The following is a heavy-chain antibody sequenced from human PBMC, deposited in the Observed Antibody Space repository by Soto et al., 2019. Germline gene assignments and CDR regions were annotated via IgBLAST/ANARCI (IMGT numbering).Heavy chain of an antibody. CDR1: GYTFIDYY. J-gene: IGHJ4*02. D-gene: IGHD4-17*01. Sequence: QVPLVQSGAEVKKPGASVKVSCKASGYTFIDYYMHWVRQAPGQGLEWMGWINPTTGGTKYAQNFQGRVTMTRDTSISTAYMELSRLTSDDMAVYYCARKVRDYNFDYWGQGTLVTVSS. CDR3: ARKVRDYNFDY. V-gene: IGHV1-2*02. CDR2: INPTTGGT.